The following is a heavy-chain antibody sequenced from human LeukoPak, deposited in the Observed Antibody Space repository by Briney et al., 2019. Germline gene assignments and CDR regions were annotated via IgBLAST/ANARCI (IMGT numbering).Heavy chain of an antibody. Sequence: PSETLSLTCTVSGGSISSNYWSWIRQPPGKGLEWIGYIYYSGSTNYNPSLKSRVTISVDTSKNQFSLKLSSVTAAVTAVYYCARDGAAAGFDYWGQGTLVTVSS. J-gene: IGHJ4*02. D-gene: IGHD6-13*01. V-gene: IGHV4-59*01. CDR2: IYYSGST. CDR3: ARDGAAAGFDY. CDR1: GGSISSNY.